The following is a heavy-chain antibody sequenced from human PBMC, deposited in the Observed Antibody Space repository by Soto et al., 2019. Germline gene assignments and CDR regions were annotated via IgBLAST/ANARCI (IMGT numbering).Heavy chain of an antibody. J-gene: IGHJ6*02. D-gene: IGHD6-25*01. V-gene: IGHV4-31*03. Sequence: QVQLRESGPGLVKPSQTLSLTCTVSGGSISSGGHYWSWIRQHPGKGLEWIGHISYSGSTYYNPSRKSRVTISVDTSKSQSSLKLSSVTAADTAVYYCARAAAPGGYYYYGMDVWGQGTTVTVSS. CDR1: GGSISSGGHY. CDR3: ARAAAPGGYYYYGMDV. CDR2: ISYSGST.